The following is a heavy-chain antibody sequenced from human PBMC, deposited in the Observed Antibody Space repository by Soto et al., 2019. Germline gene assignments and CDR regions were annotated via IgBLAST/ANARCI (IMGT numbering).Heavy chain of an antibody. CDR2: ISSSSSTI. J-gene: IGHJ6*02. D-gene: IGHD6-13*01. Sequence: PGGSLRLSCAASGFTFSSYSMNWVRQAPGKGLEWVSYISSSSSTIYYADSVKGRFTISRDNAKNSLYLQMNSLRDEDTAVYYCAREYSSSWYSPDYYYYYGMDVWGQGTTVTVSS. CDR3: AREYSSSWYSPDYYYYYGMDV. V-gene: IGHV3-48*02. CDR1: GFTFSSYS.